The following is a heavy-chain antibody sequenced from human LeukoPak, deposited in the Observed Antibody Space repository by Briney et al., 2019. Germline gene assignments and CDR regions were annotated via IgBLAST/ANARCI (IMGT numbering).Heavy chain of an antibody. J-gene: IGHJ3*02. CDR1: GGSISSYY. V-gene: IGHV4-59*01. CDR3: ARFIKRAFDI. CDR2: IYYSGST. Sequence: SETLSLTCTVSGGSISSYYWSWIRQPPGKGLEWIGYIYYSGSTNYNPSLKSRVTISVDTSKNQFSLKLSSVTAADTAVYYCARFIKRAFDIWGQGTMVTVSS. D-gene: IGHD3-16*02.